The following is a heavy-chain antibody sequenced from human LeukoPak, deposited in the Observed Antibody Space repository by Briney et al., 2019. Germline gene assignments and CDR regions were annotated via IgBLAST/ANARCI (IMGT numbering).Heavy chain of an antibody. J-gene: IGHJ4*02. Sequence: GGSLRLSCAASGFTVSSNYMSWVRQAPGKGLEWVSVIYSGGSTYYADSVKGRFTNSRDNSKNTLYLQMNSLRAEDTAVYYCARDSGDHIFDYWGQGTLVTVSS. V-gene: IGHV3-53*01. CDR1: GFTVSSNY. CDR3: ARDSGDHIFDY. D-gene: IGHD3-10*01. CDR2: IYSGGST.